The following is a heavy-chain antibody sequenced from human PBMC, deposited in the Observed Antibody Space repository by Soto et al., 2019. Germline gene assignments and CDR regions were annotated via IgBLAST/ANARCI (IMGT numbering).Heavy chain of an antibody. CDR1: GGTFSSYA. CDR2: IIPIFGTA. Sequence: QVQLVQSGAEVKKPGSSVKDSCKASGGTFSSYAISWVRQAPGQGLEWMGGIIPIFGTANYAQKFQGRVTITADESTSTAYMELSSLRSEDTAVYYCARDHTADPYYYYYGMDVWGQGTTVTVSS. J-gene: IGHJ6*02. D-gene: IGHD2-2*01. V-gene: IGHV1-69*01. CDR3: ARDHTADPYYYYYGMDV.